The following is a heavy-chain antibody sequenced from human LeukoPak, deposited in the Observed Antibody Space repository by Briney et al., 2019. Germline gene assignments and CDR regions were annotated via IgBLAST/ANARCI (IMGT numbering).Heavy chain of an antibody. V-gene: IGHV3-23*01. D-gene: IGHD6-19*01. CDR3: ARRFIAVAGIDY. CDR2: ISGSGGST. CDR1: GFTFSSYA. J-gene: IGHJ4*02. Sequence: PGGSLRLSCAASGFTFSSYAMSWVRQAPGKGLEWVSAISGSGGSTYYADSVKGRFTISRDNAKNSLYLQMNSLRAEDTAVYYCARRFIAVAGIDYWGQGTLVTVSS.